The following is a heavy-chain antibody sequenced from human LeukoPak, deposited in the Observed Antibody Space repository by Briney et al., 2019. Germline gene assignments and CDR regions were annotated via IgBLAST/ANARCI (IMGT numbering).Heavy chain of an antibody. CDR1: GFTVSSNY. V-gene: IGHV3-7*04. CDR2: IKSDGTQN. J-gene: IGHJ6*02. Sequence: GGSLRLSCAASGFTVSSNYMNWVRQAPGKGLEWVANIKSDGTQNYYVDSVKGRFTISRDNAKNSLYLQMNSLRADETAVYYCARLRPYSSSWYAYYGMDVWGQGTTVTASS. D-gene: IGHD6-13*01. CDR3: ARLRPYSSSWYAYYGMDV.